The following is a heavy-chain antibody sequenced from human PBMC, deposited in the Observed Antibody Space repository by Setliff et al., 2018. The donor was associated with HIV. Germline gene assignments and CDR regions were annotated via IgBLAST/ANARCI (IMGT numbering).Heavy chain of an antibody. V-gene: IGHV4-39*07. Sequence: SETLSLTCSVSGGSSIANTFASTWIRQSPGQGLEYIGDVSYSGATMYTNYNPYLESRVTVSEDTSRHQFSLTLASVTADDSGICYCARGAPFAYWGQGLLVTVSS. CDR3: ARGAPFAY. CDR1: GGSSIANTFA. J-gene: IGHJ4*02. CDR2: VSYSGAT.